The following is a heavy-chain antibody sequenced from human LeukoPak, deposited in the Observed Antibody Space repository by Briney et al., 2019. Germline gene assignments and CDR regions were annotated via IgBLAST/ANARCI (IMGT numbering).Heavy chain of an antibody. Sequence: PGGSLRLSCAASGFTFRTYGIHWVRQAPGKGLEWVAVIWYDGSNKYYADFVKGRVTISRDNSKNTEYLQMNSLRAEDTAVYFCARDESHYFDYWGQGTLVTVSS. CDR2: IWYDGSNK. CDR1: GFTFRTYG. J-gene: IGHJ4*02. CDR3: ARDESHYFDY. V-gene: IGHV3-33*01.